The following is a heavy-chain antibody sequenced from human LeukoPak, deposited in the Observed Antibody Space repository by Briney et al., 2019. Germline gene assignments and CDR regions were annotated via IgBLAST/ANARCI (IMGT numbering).Heavy chain of an antibody. V-gene: IGHV3-23*01. CDR3: AKSPKQWEPTPYNWFDP. D-gene: IGHD1-26*01. CDR2: ISGTSAKI. Sequence: GGSLRLSCAASEFTFGRYAMNWVRQAPGKGLEWVSYISGTSAKIDYADSVKGRFTISRDNSKNTLYLQMNSLRAEDTAVYYCAKSPKQWEPTPYNWFDPWGQGTLVTVSS. J-gene: IGHJ5*02. CDR1: EFTFGRYA.